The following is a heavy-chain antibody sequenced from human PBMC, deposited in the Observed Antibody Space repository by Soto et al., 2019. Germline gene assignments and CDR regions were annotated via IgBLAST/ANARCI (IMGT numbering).Heavy chain of an antibody. CDR2: ISGSGGST. Sequence: LRLSCAASGFTFSSYAMSWVRQAPGKGLEWVSAISGSGGSTYYADSVKGRFTISRDNSKNTLYLQMNSLRAEDTAVYYCAKPPKKITFGGVIDWGQGTLVTVSS. V-gene: IGHV3-23*01. CDR1: GFTFSSYA. CDR3: AKPPKKITFGGVID. D-gene: IGHD3-16*02. J-gene: IGHJ4*02.